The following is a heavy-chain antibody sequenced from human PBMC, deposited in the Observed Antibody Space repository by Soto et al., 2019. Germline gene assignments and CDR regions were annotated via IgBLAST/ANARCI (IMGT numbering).Heavy chain of an antibody. CDR1: GYTFTNFG. D-gene: IGHD3-10*01. CDR2: ISPYKGNT. Sequence: GASVKVSCKASGYTFTNFGIAWARQAPGQGLEWMGWISPYKGNTHYAQKFQGRVTMTTDTSTSTAYMELRSLRSDDTAVYYCARDLDGSGSYYTDYWGQGTLVTVS. V-gene: IGHV1-18*01. J-gene: IGHJ4*02. CDR3: ARDLDGSGSYYTDY.